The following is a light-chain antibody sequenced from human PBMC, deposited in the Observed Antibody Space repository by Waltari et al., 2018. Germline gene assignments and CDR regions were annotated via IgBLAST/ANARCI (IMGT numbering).Light chain of an antibody. CDR2: GAS. J-gene: IGKJ1*01. CDR3: QHYVRLPAT. CDR1: QSVTRAL. Sequence: ILLTQSPGTLSLSPGERATLSCRASQSVTRALAWYQQKPGQAPRLLIYGASNRATGIPDRVSGSGSGTDFSLTISRLEPEEFAVYYCQHYVRLPATFGQGTKVEIK. V-gene: IGKV3-20*01.